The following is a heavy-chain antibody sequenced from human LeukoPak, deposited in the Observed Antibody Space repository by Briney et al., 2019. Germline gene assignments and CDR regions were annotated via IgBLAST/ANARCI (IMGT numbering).Heavy chain of an antibody. CDR3: AKYSGDGYNLLLDY. J-gene: IGHJ4*02. Sequence: PGGSLRLSCAASGFTFSSYAMSWVRQAPGKGLEWVSAISGSGGSTYYADSVKGRFTISRDNSKNTLYLQMNSLRAEDTAVYYCAKYSGDGYNLLLDYWGQGTLVTVSS. D-gene: IGHD5-24*01. CDR2: ISGSGGST. V-gene: IGHV3-23*01. CDR1: GFTFSSYA.